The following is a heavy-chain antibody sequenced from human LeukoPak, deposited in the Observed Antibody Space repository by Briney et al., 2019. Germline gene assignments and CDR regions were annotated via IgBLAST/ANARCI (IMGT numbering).Heavy chain of an antibody. Sequence: ASVKVSCKASGYTFTSYGISWVRQAPGQGLEWMGWISAYNGNTNYAQKLQGRVTMTTDTSTSTAYMELRSLRSDDTAVYYCARAVYYYDSSGYYYQAEYSQHWGQGTLVTVSS. CDR2: ISAYNGNT. V-gene: IGHV1-18*01. CDR1: GYTFTSYG. CDR3: ARAVYYYDSSGYYYQAEYSQH. J-gene: IGHJ1*01. D-gene: IGHD3-22*01.